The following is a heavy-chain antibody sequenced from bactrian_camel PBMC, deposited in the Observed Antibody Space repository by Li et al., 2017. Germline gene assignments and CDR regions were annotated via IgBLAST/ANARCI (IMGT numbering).Heavy chain of an antibody. D-gene: IGHD5*01. CDR2: ISSDGTT. J-gene: IGHJ6*01. V-gene: IGHV3S53*01. CDR3: AAGQGVGWCLDVIRVGAEPDFDY. CDR1: GYGYSMYC. Sequence: HVQLVESGGGSVQAGGSLRLSCAASGYGYSMYCIAWFRQVPGKEREFVSAISSDGTTSYADSVKGRFTLLHTRANNTLDLQMNTLKPEDSATYYCAAGQGVGWCLDVIRVGAEPDFDYWGHGTQVTVS.